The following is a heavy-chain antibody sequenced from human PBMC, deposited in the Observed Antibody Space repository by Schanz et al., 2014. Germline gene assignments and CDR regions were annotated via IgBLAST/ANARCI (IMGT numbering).Heavy chain of an antibody. D-gene: IGHD6-13*01. Sequence: EVQLVESGGGLVQPRGSLRLSCAASGFSFSTHAMSWVRQAPGQGLEWVSGINTSGGSRYYAESVKGRFTISRDNSKNLVVLQMNSLRVDDTAVYYCTKEDATALWYFEHWGQGTLVTVSS. V-gene: IGHV3-23*04. CDR1: GFSFSTHA. CDR2: INTSGGSR. CDR3: TKEDATALWYFEH. J-gene: IGHJ4*02.